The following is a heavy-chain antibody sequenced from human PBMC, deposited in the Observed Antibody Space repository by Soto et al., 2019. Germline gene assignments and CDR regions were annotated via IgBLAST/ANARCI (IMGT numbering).Heavy chain of an antibody. V-gene: IGHV4-59*08. CDR2: IYYSGST. J-gene: IGHJ6*02. D-gene: IGHD3-10*01. CDR3: ARAGVGFGEPIHYYYYYGMDV. Sequence: SETLSLTCTVSGGSISSYYWSWIRQPPGKGLEWIGYIYYSGSTNYNPSLKSRVTMSVDTSKNQFSLKLSSVTAADTAVYYCARAGVGFGEPIHYYYYYGMDVWGQGTTVTVSS. CDR1: GGSISSYY.